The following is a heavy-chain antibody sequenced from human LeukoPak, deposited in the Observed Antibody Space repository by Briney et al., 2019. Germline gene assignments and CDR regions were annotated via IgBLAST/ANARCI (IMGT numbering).Heavy chain of an antibody. Sequence: PSETLALTCTVSGGSISSSSYHWGWIRQSPGKGLEWIGSMYYRGTTYENSSLKSRLTLSIDTSKNQFSLKLTSVTAADTGVYYCVREYSRSVVAGSRPDLWGQGLLVTASS. CDR1: GGSISSSSYH. V-gene: IGHV4-39*02. J-gene: IGHJ4*02. CDR2: MYYRGTT. D-gene: IGHD2-21*01. CDR3: VREYSRSVVAGSRPDL.